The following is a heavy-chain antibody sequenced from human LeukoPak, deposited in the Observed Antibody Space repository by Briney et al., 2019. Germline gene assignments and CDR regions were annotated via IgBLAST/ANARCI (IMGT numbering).Heavy chain of an antibody. CDR1: GGTFSSYA. V-gene: IGHV1-69*01. Sequence: ASVKVSCKASGGTFSSYAISWVRQAPGQGLEWMGGIIPIFGTANYAQKFQGRVTITAGESTSTAYMELSSLRSEDTAVYYCARGYCSGGSCYRYGMDVWGQGTTVTVSS. CDR2: IIPIFGTA. CDR3: ARGYCSGGSCYRYGMDV. D-gene: IGHD2-15*01. J-gene: IGHJ6*02.